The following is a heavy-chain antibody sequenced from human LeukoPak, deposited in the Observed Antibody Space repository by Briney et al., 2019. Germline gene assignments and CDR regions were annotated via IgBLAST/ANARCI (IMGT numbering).Heavy chain of an antibody. D-gene: IGHD2-15*01. Sequence: SETLSLTCTVSGGSISSSSYYWGWIRQPPGKGLEWIGSIYYSGSTYYNPSLKGRVTISVDTSKNQFSLKLTSVTAADTAVYYCARQGYCSGGSCYFDSWGQGTLVTVSS. CDR2: IYYSGST. V-gene: IGHV4-39*01. CDR3: ARQGYCSGGSCYFDS. J-gene: IGHJ4*02. CDR1: GGSISSSSYY.